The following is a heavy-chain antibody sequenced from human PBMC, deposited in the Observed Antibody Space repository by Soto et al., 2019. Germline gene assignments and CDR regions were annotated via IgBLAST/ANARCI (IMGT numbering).Heavy chain of an antibody. V-gene: IGHV1-8*01. D-gene: IGHD3-10*01. CDR1: GYTFTSYD. J-gene: IGHJ1*01. CDR3: ARSPRNYYALGSYSYFRH. Sequence: ASVKVSCKASGYTFTSYDTSWVLQATGQGLEWMGWMNPNNGNTDYAPKFQGRVTMTMNTSIGTAYMELSSLRSEDTAVYYCARSPRNYYALGSYSYFRHWGQGTLVTVSS. CDR2: MNPNNGNT.